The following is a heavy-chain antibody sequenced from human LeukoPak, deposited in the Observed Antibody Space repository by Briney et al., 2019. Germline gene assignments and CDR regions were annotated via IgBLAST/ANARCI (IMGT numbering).Heavy chain of an antibody. CDR2: IYYSGST. V-gene: IGHV4-38-2*02. CDR1: GYSISSGYY. J-gene: IGHJ1*01. D-gene: IGHD3-22*01. Sequence: PSETLSLTCTVSGYSISSGYYWGWIRQPPGKGLEWIGYIYYSGSTYYNPSLKSRVTISVDTSKNQFSLKLSSVTAADTAVYYCARDGYYDSSGYYYFQHWGQGTLVTVSS. CDR3: ARDGYYDSSGYYYFQH.